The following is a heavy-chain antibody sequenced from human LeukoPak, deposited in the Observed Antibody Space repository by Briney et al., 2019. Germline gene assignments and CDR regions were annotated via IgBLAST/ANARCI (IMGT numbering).Heavy chain of an antibody. Sequence: SVKVSCKASGGTXSSYAISWVRQAPGQGLEWMGGIIPIFGTANYAQKFQGRVTITADESTSTAYMELSSLRSEDTAVYYCVKARGIQLWLPGDYWGQGTLVTVSS. D-gene: IGHD5-18*01. V-gene: IGHV1-69*13. CDR3: VKARGIQLWLPGDY. CDR1: GGTXSSYA. J-gene: IGHJ4*02. CDR2: IIPIFGTA.